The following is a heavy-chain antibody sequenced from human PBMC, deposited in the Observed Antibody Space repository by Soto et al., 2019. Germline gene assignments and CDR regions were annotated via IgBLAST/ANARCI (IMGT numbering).Heavy chain of an antibody. CDR3: ARSKEAMTTVTTLGY. V-gene: IGHV1-69*02. Sequence: QVQLVQSGAAVKKPGSSVKVSCKASGGTFSSYTISWVRQAPGQGLEWMGRIIPILGIANYAQKFQGRVTITADKSTSTAYMELSSLRSEDTAVYYCARSKEAMTTVTTLGYWGQGTLVTVSS. J-gene: IGHJ4*02. D-gene: IGHD4-17*01. CDR2: IIPILGIA. CDR1: GGTFSSYT.